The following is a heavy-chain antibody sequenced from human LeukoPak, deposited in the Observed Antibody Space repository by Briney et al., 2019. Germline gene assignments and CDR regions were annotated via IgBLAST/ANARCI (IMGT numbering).Heavy chain of an antibody. V-gene: IGHV3-23*01. D-gene: IGHD2-2*01. CDR3: ARRLVTAGITDFFDS. CDR1: GFTFSDYS. CDR2: ISPAGDSI. Sequence: GGSLRLSCTASGFTFSDYSMSRVRQAPGAGLEWVSAISPAGDSITDADSVKGRFTISRDNSKSTLYLQMNGLTAEDTALYYCARRLVTAGITDFFDSWGQGTLVSVSA. J-gene: IGHJ4*02.